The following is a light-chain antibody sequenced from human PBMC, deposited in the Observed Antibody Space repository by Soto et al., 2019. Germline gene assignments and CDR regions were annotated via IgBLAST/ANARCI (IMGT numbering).Light chain of an antibody. CDR1: SSDVGAYNF. Sequence: QSVLTQPASVSGSPGQSITISCTGTSSDVGAYNFVSWYQQHPGKVPKLMIFDVSSRPSGVSDRFSGSKSGNTASLTISGLQAEDEGDYYCRSSTSSRTHVFGSGTKLTVL. V-gene: IGLV2-14*03. J-gene: IGLJ1*01. CDR2: DVS. CDR3: RSSTSSRTHV.